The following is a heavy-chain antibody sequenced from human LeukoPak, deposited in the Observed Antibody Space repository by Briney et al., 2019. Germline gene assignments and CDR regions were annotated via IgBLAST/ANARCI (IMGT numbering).Heavy chain of an antibody. J-gene: IGHJ4*02. CDR3: AKGRGYELPLDN. V-gene: IGHV3-23*01. CDR1: GLTFSSYA. D-gene: IGHD5-12*01. Sequence: GGSLRLSCAASGLTFSSYAMSWVRQAPGKGLEWVSAISGSGGSTYYADSVKGRFTISRDNAKNSLYLQMNSLRAEDTALYYCAKGRGYELPLDNWGQGTLVTVSS. CDR2: ISGSGGST.